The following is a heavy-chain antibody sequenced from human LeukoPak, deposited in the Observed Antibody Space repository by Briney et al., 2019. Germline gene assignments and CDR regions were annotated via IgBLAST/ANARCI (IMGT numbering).Heavy chain of an antibody. CDR2: IYYTGST. D-gene: IGHD5-18*01. Sequence: SETLSLTCTVSGGSISSSGYYWAWIRQPPGKGLEWIGSIYYTGSTYYNPSLKSRVTISVDTSKNQFSLKLSSVTAADTAVYYCARGGDSYGFDYWGQGTLITVSS. V-gene: IGHV4-39*01. CDR3: ARGGDSYGFDY. CDR1: GGSISSSGYY. J-gene: IGHJ4*02.